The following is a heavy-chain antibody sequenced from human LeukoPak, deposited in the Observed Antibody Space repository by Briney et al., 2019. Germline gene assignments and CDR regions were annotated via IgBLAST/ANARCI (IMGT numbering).Heavy chain of an antibody. J-gene: IGHJ6*03. D-gene: IGHD2-15*01. CDR1: GGSISYYH. CDR3: ARGIVVLVAATRDYYYYMDV. CDR2: IYTSGST. V-gene: IGHV4-4*07. Sequence: SETLSLTCTVSGGSISYYHWSCIRQPAGKGLEWIGRIYTSGSTNYNPSLKSRVTMSVDTSKNQFSLKLSSVTAADTAVYYCARGIVVLVAATRDYYYYMDVWGKGTTVTVS.